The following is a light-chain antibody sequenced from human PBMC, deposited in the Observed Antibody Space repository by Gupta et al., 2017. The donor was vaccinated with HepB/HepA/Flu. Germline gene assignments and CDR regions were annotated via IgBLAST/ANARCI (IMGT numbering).Light chain of an antibody. V-gene: IGKV1-17*01. CDR3: LQYDSFPWT. CDR2: ASS. Sequence: MTQALSFFSASAGDRVTITCRASQGIRSDLDWYQQRPGETPKRLIYASSNLQSGVPSRFSGSGSGTDFTLTISGLQPEDFATYYCLQYDSFPWTFGQGTRVEIK. CDR1: QGIRSD. J-gene: IGKJ1*01.